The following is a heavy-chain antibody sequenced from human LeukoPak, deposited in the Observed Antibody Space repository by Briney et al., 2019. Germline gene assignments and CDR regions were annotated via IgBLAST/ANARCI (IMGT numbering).Heavy chain of an antibody. CDR2: ISSSGSTI. V-gene: IGHV3-48*03. J-gene: IGHJ4*02. CDR3: ASLNPRSSSYDY. Sequence: GGSLRLSCAASGFTFSSYEMNWVRQAPGKGLEWVSYISSSGSTIYYADSVKGRFTISRDSAKNSLYLQMNSLRAEDTAVYYCASLNPRSSSYDYWGQGTLVTVSS. CDR1: GFTFSSYE. D-gene: IGHD6-6*01.